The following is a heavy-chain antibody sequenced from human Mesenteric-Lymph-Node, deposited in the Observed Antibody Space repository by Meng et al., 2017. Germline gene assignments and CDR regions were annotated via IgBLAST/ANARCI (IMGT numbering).Heavy chain of an antibody. CDR1: GYTLTDYY. CDR2: INPASGGT. V-gene: IGHV1-2*06. CDR3: VRDLSTYYYDSSGYYPPDY. D-gene: IGHD3-22*01. Sequence: ASVKVSCKASGYTLTDYYLHWVRQAPGQGLEWMGRINPASGGTNYAQKFQDRVTMTRDTSISTAYMELSRLTSDDTAVYYCVRDLSTYYYDSSGYYPPDYWGQGTLVTVSS. J-gene: IGHJ4*02.